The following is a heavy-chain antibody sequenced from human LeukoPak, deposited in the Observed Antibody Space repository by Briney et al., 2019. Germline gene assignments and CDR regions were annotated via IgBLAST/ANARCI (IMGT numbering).Heavy chain of an antibody. D-gene: IGHD3-22*01. Sequence: GRSLRLSCAASGFTYSSYAMHWVRQAPGKGLEWVAVISYDGSNKYYADSVKGRFTISRDNSKNTLYLQMNSLRAEDTAVYYCAKDQGDSSGPDYWGQGTLVTVSS. V-gene: IGHV3-30-3*01. J-gene: IGHJ4*02. CDR2: ISYDGSNK. CDR1: GFTYSSYA. CDR3: AKDQGDSSGPDY.